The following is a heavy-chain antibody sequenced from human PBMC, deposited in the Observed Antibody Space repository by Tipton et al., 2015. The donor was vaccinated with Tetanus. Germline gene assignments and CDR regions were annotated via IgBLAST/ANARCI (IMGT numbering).Heavy chain of an antibody. CDR1: GFTVSSNY. D-gene: IGHD1-1*01. Sequence: SLRLSCAASGFTVSSNYMSWVRQAPGKGLEWVSVIYSGGSTYYADSVKGRFTISRDNSKNTLYLQMNSLRAEDAAVYYCARDPPGGYIPPAWGQGTMVTVSS. CDR3: ARDPPGGYIPPA. V-gene: IGHV3-53*01. J-gene: IGHJ3*01. CDR2: IYSGGST.